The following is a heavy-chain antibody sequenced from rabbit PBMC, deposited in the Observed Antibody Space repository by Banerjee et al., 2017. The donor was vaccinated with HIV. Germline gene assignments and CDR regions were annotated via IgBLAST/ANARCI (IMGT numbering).Heavy chain of an antibody. Sequence: QEQLEESGGDLVKPEGSLTLTCTVSGFSLSGYWMSWVRQAPGKGLEWIACIDAGSSGTTYYASWAKGRFTISKTSSTTVTLQMTSLTAADTATYFCARDPAGREDFNLWGQGTLVTVS. V-gene: IGHV1S45*01. J-gene: IGHJ4*01. CDR1: GFSLSGYW. D-gene: IGHD4-2*01. CDR2: IDAGSSGTT. CDR3: ARDPAGREDFNL.